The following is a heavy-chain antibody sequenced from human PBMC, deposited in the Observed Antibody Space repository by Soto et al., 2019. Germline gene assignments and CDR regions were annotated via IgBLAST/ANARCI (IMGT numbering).Heavy chain of an antibody. CDR3: AGPGYSSQDY. Sequence: GSLRLSCAASGFTFSSFALSWVRQAPGKGLEWVSAISGSGDGTDYAGSVKGRFTISRDNSKNTLYLQMNSLRAEDTAVYYCAGPGYSSQDYWGQGALVTVSS. J-gene: IGHJ4*02. V-gene: IGHV3-23*01. D-gene: IGHD5-18*01. CDR1: GFTFSSFA. CDR2: ISGSGDGT.